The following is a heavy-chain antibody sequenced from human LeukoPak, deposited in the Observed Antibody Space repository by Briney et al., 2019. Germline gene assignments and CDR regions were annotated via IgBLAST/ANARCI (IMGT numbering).Heavy chain of an antibody. V-gene: IGHV3-7*01. J-gene: IGHJ4*02. Sequence: GGSLRLSCAASGFTVSSIHMVWVRQAPGKGLEWVANIQRDGSEFYYMDSVRGRFTISRDNAKNSLYLQMNSLRVEDTAVYYCARSPDGFDYWGQGTLVTVSS. CDR1: GFTVSSIH. CDR2: IQRDGSEF. CDR3: ARSPDGFDY.